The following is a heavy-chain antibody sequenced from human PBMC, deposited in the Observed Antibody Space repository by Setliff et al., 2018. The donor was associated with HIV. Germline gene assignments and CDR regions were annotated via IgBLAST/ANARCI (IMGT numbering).Heavy chain of an antibody. V-gene: IGHV4-4*09. Sequence: SETLSLTCTVSGGSINNYFWSWIRQAPGKGLEWLGYIYISGTTNYNPSLKGRATISLDTSKNRFSLKLNSVTAADTAVYYCARRSIVGVARGFYYYNLDVWGQGTTVTVS. CDR1: GGSINNYF. CDR3: ARRSIVGVARGFYYYNLDV. D-gene: IGHD1-26*01. J-gene: IGHJ6*02. CDR2: IYISGTT.